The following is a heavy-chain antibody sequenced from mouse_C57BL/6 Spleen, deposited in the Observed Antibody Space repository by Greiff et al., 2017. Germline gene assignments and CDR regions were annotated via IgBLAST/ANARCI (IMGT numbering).Heavy chain of an antibody. J-gene: IGHJ1*03. CDR1: GYTFNSYW. Sequence: QVQLQQSGAELAKPGASVKLSCKASGYTFNSYWMHWVKQRPGQGLEWIGYINPSSGYTKSNQKFKDKATLTADKSSSTAYMQLSSLTYEESAVYYGAINGEGYKWYFDVWGTGTTVTVSS. CDR3: AINGEGYKWYFDV. D-gene: IGHD2-2*01. CDR2: INPSSGYT. V-gene: IGHV1-7*01.